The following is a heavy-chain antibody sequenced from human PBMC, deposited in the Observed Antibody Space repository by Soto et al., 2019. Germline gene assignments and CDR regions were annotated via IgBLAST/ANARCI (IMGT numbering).Heavy chain of an antibody. Sequence: SVKVSCKASGGIFSTYAISWLRQAPGQGLEWMGGIIPIFGTPNYAQRFQGRVTITADESTSTAYMELSRLRSEDTAVYYCARDRDDSGSGNYSHPIDFCGQAPLVTSPQ. V-gene: IGHV1-69*13. CDR2: IIPIFGTP. J-gene: IGHJ4*02. D-gene: IGHD3-10*01. CDR3: ARDRDDSGSGNYSHPIDF. CDR1: GGIFSTYA.